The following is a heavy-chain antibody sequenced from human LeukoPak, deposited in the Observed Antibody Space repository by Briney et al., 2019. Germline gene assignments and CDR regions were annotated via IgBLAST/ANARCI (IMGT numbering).Heavy chain of an antibody. V-gene: IGHV4-59*01. CDR3: ARSRAGYNLAPFDP. CDR2: IYYSGST. D-gene: IGHD5-24*01. Sequence: SETLSLTCTVSGGSISSYYWSWIRQPPGKGLEWIWYIYYSGSTNSNPSLKSRVTISVDTSKNQFSLKLSSVTAADTAVYYCARSRAGYNLAPFDPWGQGTLVTVSS. CDR1: GGSISSYY. J-gene: IGHJ5*02.